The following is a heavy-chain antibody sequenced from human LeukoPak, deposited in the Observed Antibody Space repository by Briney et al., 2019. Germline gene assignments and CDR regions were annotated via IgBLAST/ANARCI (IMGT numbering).Heavy chain of an antibody. CDR2: INHSGST. CDR3: ARGIPFDYSNLYYYYYYMDV. Sequence: PSETLSLTCAVYGGSFSGYYWSWIRQPPGKGLEWIGEINHSGSTNYNPSLKSRVTISVDTSKNQFSLKLSSVTAADTAVYYCARGIPFDYSNLYYYYYYMDVWGEGTTVTVSS. D-gene: IGHD4-11*01. CDR1: GGSFSGYY. V-gene: IGHV4-34*01. J-gene: IGHJ6*03.